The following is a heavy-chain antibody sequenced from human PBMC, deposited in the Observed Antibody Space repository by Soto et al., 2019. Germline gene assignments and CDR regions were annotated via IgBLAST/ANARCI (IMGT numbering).Heavy chain of an antibody. V-gene: IGHV3-74*03. J-gene: IGHJ5*02. D-gene: IGHD5-12*01. CDR3: ATVATNSYNWVDP. CDR2: INSDGTKT. CDR1: TFTFNTYW. Sequence: GGSLGLSFAASTFTFNTYWMHWVRQAPGKGLVWVSRINSDGTKTTYADSVKGRFTISRDNAKNTVYLQMNSLRAEDTAMYYCATVATNSYNWVDPWGQGTLVTVSS.